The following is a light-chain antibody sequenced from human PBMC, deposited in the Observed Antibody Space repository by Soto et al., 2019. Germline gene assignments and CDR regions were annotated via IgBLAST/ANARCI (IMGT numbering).Light chain of an antibody. J-gene: IGLJ1*01. CDR2: EVS. CDR3: SSYTSSSTRV. V-gene: IGLV2-14*03. CDR1: SSDVGAYDY. Sequence: QSALTQPASVSGSPGQSITISCTGTSSDVGAYDYVSWYQQHPDKAPKPMIYEVSHRPSGVSNRFYGSKSVNTATLTISGLQAEDEADYYCSSYTSSSTRVFGTGTKLTVL.